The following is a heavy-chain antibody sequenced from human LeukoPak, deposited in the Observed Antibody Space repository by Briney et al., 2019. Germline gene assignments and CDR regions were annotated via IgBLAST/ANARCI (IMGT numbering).Heavy chain of an antibody. CDR2: IIPIFGAA. J-gene: IGHJ4*02. V-gene: IGHV1-69*05. D-gene: IGHD5-24*01. Sequence: SVSVSSKASGGTFSIYAISWVRQAPGQGGEWMGGIIPIFGAANYAQKFQGRVTITTDESTSTAYMELSSLRSEDTAVYYCARDGGGRWLQYDYWGQGTLVTVSS. CDR1: GGTFSIYA. CDR3: ARDGGGRWLQYDY.